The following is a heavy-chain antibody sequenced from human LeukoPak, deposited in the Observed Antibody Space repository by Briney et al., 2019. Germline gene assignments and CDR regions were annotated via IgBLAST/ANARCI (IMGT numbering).Heavy chain of an antibody. CDR3: ARGQKSWLPQLLHY. CDR1: GYTFSNYI. D-gene: IGHD5-24*01. V-gene: IGHV1-18*01. Sequence: ASVKVSCKASGYTFSNYIITWVRQAPGQGLEWMGWISAYNGNTNYAQSFQDRVTMTTDTSTTTAYIEVRSLTSDDAAVYYCARGQKSWLPQLLHYWGQGTLVTVSS. CDR2: ISAYNGNT. J-gene: IGHJ4*02.